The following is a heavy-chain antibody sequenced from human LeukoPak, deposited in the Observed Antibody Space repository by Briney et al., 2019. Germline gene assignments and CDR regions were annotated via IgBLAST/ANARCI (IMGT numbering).Heavy chain of an antibody. V-gene: IGHV3-23*01. Sequence: PGGSLRLSCAASGFTFSNCAMSGFRQAPGQGLEWVSAISGSGSSTYYADSVKGRFTISRDNSKNTVYLQMNSLRAEDTTVYYCAKDLDWGDHFEYWGQGTLVTASS. J-gene: IGHJ4*02. CDR2: ISGSGSST. CDR3: AKDLDWGDHFEY. D-gene: IGHD7-27*01. CDR1: GFTFSNCA.